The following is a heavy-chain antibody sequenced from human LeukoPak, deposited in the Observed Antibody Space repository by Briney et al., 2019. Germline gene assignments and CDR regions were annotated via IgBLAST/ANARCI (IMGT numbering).Heavy chain of an antibody. CDR3: AKNNGWFHLAQ. Sequence: GGSLRLSCAVSGLNFRDHWMDWVRQAPGKGLEWVGHIKTDGSETYYVDSLKGRFSISRDNTNNALYLQMNSLRVEDTAVYYCAKNNGWFHLAQWGQGTLVTVSS. J-gene: IGHJ4*02. D-gene: IGHD6-19*01. CDR1: GLNFRDHW. CDR2: IKTDGSET. V-gene: IGHV3-7*03.